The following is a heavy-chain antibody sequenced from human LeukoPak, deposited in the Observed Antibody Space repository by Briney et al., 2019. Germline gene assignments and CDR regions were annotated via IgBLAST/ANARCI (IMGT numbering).Heavy chain of an antibody. CDR1: GFTFRTYW. D-gene: IGHD2-15*01. CDR3: ARAGDGTAARDY. CDR2: INEDGSEK. V-gene: IGHV3-7*01. Sequence: PGGSLRLSCAASGFTFRTYWMSWVRQAPGKGLEWVANINEDGSEKYYVDSVKGQFAISRDDAKNSVYLQLNSLRAEDTAVHYCARAGDGTAARDYWGQGTLVTVSS. J-gene: IGHJ4*02.